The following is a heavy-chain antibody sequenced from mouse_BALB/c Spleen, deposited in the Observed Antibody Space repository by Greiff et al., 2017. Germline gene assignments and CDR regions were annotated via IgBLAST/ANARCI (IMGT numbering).Heavy chain of an antibody. CDR1: GFNINDYY. CDR3: NYGYDGAGIAY. Sequence: VQLQQSGAELVRSGASVKLSCTASGFNINDYYMQWVKQRPEQGLEWIGWIVPENGDTEYAPKFQGKATMTADTSSITAYLQLSSLTSEDSAVYYCNYGYDGAGIAYWGQGTLVTVSA. D-gene: IGHD2-2*01. CDR2: IVPENGDT. V-gene: IGHV14-4*02. J-gene: IGHJ3*01.